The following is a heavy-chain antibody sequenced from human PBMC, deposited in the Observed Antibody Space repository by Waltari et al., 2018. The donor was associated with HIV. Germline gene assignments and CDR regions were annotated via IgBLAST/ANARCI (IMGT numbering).Heavy chain of an antibody. J-gene: IGHJ4*02. CDR1: GGSISSYY. D-gene: IGHD6-13*01. V-gene: IGHV4-4*07. CDR3: ARESLGSSSSYYFDY. Sequence: QVQLQESGPGLVKPSETLSLTCTVSGGSISSYYWSWIRQPAGKGLEWIGRIYTSGSTNYNPSLKSRVTMSVDTSKNQFSLKLSSMTAADTAVYYCARESLGSSSSYYFDYWGQGTLVTVSS. CDR2: IYTSGST.